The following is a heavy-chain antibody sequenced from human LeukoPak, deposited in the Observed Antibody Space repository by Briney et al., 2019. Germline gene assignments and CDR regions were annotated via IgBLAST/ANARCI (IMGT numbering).Heavy chain of an antibody. Sequence: SETLSLTCTVSGGSITSSSYYWGWIRQPPGKGLEWIGSIYYSGSTCYNPSLKSRVTISVDTSENQCSLKLSSVTAADTSVYYCARHGTNNDYWGQGTLVTVSS. CDR1: GGSITSSSYY. J-gene: IGHJ4*02. CDR3: ARHGTNNDY. D-gene: IGHD1-1*01. V-gene: IGHV4-39*01. CDR2: IYYSGST.